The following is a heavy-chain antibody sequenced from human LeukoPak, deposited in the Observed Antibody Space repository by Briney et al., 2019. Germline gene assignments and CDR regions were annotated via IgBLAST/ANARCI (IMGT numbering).Heavy chain of an antibody. Sequence: AGGSLRFSCAASGFTFSSYAMSRVRQAPGKGLEWVSAISDSGSSTYDADSVKGRFTISRDNSKNTLYLQMHSLRAEDTAVYYCAKQLGYCSDGSCYFESWGRGTLVTVSS. V-gene: IGHV3-23*01. J-gene: IGHJ4*02. CDR2: ISDSGSST. D-gene: IGHD2-15*01. CDR3: AKQLGYCSDGSCYFES. CDR1: GFTFSSYA.